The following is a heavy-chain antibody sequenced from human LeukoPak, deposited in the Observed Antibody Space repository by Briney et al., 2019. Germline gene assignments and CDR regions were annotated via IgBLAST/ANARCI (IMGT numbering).Heavy chain of an antibody. J-gene: IGHJ6*02. D-gene: IGHD1-20*01. CDR1: EFTFSAYG. CDR3: ARFVANWNPGGMDV. Sequence: PGGSLRLSCVASEFTFSAYGMSWVRQAPGTGLEWVSSISGSGSSAHYRESVRGRFTISRDNSGNSIYLQMSSLKAEHTAVYYCARFVANWNPGGMDVWGQGTTVIVSS. CDR2: ISGSGSSA. V-gene: IGHV3-21*01.